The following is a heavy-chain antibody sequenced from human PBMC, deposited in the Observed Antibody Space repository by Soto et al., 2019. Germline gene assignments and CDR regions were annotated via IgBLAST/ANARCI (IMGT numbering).Heavy chain of an antibody. Sequence: VQLVESGGGVVQPGRSLGLFCAASGFTFSNYGVHWVRQAPGKGLEWVAGIWHDGSNKYYVDSVKGRFTISRDNSKNTLYLQMNSLSAEDTAVYYCARDSVVGASQGTNLDYWGQGTLVTVSS. CDR2: IWHDGSNK. CDR1: GFTFSNYG. J-gene: IGHJ4*02. D-gene: IGHD1-26*01. CDR3: ARDSVVGASQGTNLDY. V-gene: IGHV3-33*01.